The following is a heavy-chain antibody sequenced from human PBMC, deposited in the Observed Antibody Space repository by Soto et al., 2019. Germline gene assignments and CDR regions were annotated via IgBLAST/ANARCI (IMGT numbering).Heavy chain of an antibody. J-gene: IGHJ4*02. CDR3: ARLYYHDWSGHGSLGY. CDR2: INEDGSEK. D-gene: IGHD3-22*01. Sequence: EVQLVESGGGLVQPGGSLSLSCAASGFTFRDYWMSWVRQAPGKGLEWVADINEDGSEKYYVVSVKGRFTISRDNTKNSLYLQVISPRAEDTAVYYCARLYYHDWSGHGSLGYWGQGILVTVSS. V-gene: IGHV3-7*01. CDR1: GFTFRDYW.